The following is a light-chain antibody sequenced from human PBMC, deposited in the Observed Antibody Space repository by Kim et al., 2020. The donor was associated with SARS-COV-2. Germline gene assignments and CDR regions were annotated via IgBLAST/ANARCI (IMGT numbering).Light chain of an antibody. CDR2: QDS. CDR1: KLGDKY. J-gene: IGLJ2*01. Sequence: SYELTQPPSVSVSPGQTASITCSGDKLGDKYACWYQQKPGQSPVLVNYQDSKRPSGIPERFSGSNSGNTDTLTISGTQAMDEADYYCQAWDSSTVVCGGGTQLAGL. CDR3: QAWDSSTVV. V-gene: IGLV3-1*01.